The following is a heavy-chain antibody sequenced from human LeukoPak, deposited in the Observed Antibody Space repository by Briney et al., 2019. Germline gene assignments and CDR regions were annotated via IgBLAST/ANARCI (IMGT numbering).Heavy chain of an antibody. CDR2: IHCSGNT. V-gene: IGHV4-31*11. J-gene: IGHJ6*01. CDR1: GHSVIIGGYC. CDR3: ARDGAAAPPHNYYGMDV. D-gene: IGHD6-13*01. Sequence: TLSPACVLSGHSVIIGGYCWSWLRQHAWTGLEWIGSIHCSGNTFYNPSLKSRITISADTSKTQFSLKVSSVTAADTAVYYCARDGAAAPPHNYYGMDVWGQGTTVTVSS.